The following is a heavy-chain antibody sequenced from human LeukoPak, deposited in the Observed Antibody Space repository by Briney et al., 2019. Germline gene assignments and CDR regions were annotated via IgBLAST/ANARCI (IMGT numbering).Heavy chain of an antibody. Sequence: SETLSLTCTVSGGSISSGGYYWSWIRQHPGKGLEWIGYIYYSGSTYYNPSLKSRVTISVDTSKNQFSLKLSSVTAADTAVYYCARDSSIAAAGGDAFDIWGQGTMVTVSS. CDR3: ARDSSIAAAGGDAFDI. D-gene: IGHD6-13*01. CDR2: IYYSGST. J-gene: IGHJ3*02. CDR1: GGSISSGGYY. V-gene: IGHV4-31*03.